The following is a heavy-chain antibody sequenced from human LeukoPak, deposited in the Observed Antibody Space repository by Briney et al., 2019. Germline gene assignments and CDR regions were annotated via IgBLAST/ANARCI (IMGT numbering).Heavy chain of an antibody. CDR2: IWYDGSNK. Sequence: GSLRLSCAASGFTFSSYGMHWVRQAPGKGLEWVAVIWYDGSNKYYADSVKGRFTISRDNSKNTLYLQMNSLRAEDTAVYYCARGTAAAGTGGFDYWGQGTLVTVSS. D-gene: IGHD6-13*01. V-gene: IGHV3-33*01. J-gene: IGHJ4*02. CDR1: GFTFSSYG. CDR3: ARGTAAAGTGGFDY.